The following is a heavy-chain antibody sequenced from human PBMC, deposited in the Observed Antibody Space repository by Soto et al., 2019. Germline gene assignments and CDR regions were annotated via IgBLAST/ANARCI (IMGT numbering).Heavy chain of an antibody. Sequence: GGSLRLSCAASGFTFSNAWMNWVRQAPGKGLEWVGRIKSKTDGGTTDYAAPVRGRFTISRDDSKNTLSLQMNSLKTEDTAVYYCTTGQYSGYYYYYGMDVWGQGTTVTVSS. CDR1: GFTFSNAW. J-gene: IGHJ6*02. D-gene: IGHD2-15*01. V-gene: IGHV3-15*07. CDR3: TTGQYSGYYYYYGMDV. CDR2: IKSKTDGGTT.